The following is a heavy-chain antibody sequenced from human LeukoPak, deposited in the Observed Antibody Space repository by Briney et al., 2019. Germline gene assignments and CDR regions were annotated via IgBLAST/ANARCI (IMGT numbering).Heavy chain of an antibody. V-gene: IGHV1-18*01. D-gene: IGHD5-12*01. CDR1: GYTFTSYG. Sequence: ASVKVSCKASGYTFTSYGISWVRQAPGQGLEWMGWISAYNGNTNYAQKLQGRVTMTTDTSTSTAYMELRSLRSDDTAVYYCARERATSRPPYYYYMDVWGKGTTVTVSS. J-gene: IGHJ6*03. CDR3: ARERATSRPPYYYYMDV. CDR2: ISAYNGNT.